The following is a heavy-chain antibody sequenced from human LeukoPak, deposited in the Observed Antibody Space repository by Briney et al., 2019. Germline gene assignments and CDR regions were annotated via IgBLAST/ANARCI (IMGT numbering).Heavy chain of an antibody. Sequence: SRTLSLTCTVSGGSISSGGYYWSWIRQHPGKGLEWIGYIYYSGSTYYNPSLKSRVTISVDTSKNQFSLKLSSVTAADTAVYYCARARGVRGVIEYYFDYWGQGTLVTVSS. V-gene: IGHV4-31*03. CDR2: IYYSGST. CDR1: GGSISSGGYY. CDR3: ARARGVRGVIEYYFDY. J-gene: IGHJ4*02. D-gene: IGHD3-10*01.